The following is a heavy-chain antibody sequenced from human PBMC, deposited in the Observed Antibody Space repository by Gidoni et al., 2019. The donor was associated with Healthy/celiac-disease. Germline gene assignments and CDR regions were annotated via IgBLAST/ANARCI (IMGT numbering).Heavy chain of an antibody. CDR2: IADDGSNK. D-gene: IGHD6-13*01. J-gene: IGHJ6*02. CDR3: AKAAAAGSWRGMDV. V-gene: IGHV3-30*18. Sequence: EWVAVIADDGSNKYYADSVKGRFTISRDNTKITLYLHMYSLRAEDTAVYYCAKAAAAGSWRGMDVWGQGTTVTVSS.